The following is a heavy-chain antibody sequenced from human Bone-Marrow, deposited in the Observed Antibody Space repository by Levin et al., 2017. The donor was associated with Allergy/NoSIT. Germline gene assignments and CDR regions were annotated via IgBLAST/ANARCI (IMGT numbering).Heavy chain of an antibody. D-gene: IGHD6-19*01. CDR3: AKGAGWVAGAVALI. CDR2: ISGSGSST. V-gene: IGHV3-23*01. J-gene: IGHJ4*02. Sequence: LSLTCAASGFTFNSSALSWVHQAPGKGLEWVSAISGSGSSTYYADSVKGRFTISRDNSKTTLYLQMNSLRAEDTAVYYCAKGAGWVAGAVALIWGQGTLVTVSS. CDR1: GFTFNSSA.